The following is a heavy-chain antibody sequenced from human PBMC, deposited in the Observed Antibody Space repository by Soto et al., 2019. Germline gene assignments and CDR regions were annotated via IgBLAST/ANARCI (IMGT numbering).Heavy chain of an antibody. CDR3: AKAGGCSGGSCYGYYYYYGMDV. D-gene: IGHD2-15*01. CDR1: GFTFSSYG. J-gene: IGHJ6*02. CDR2: ISYDGSNK. Sequence: GGSLRLSCAASGFTFSSYGMHWVRQAPGKGLEWVAVISYDGSNKYYADSVKGRFTISRDNSKNTLYLQMNSLRAEDAGVYYGAKAGGCSGGSCYGYYYYYGMDVWGQGTTVTVSS. V-gene: IGHV3-30*18.